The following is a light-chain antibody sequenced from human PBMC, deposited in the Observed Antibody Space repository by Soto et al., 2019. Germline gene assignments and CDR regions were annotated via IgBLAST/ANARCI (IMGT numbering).Light chain of an antibody. CDR2: AAS. CDR1: QGISSY. V-gene: IGKV1-9*01. Sequence: DIQLTQSPSFLSASVGDRVTITCRASQGISSYLAWYQQKPGKAPKLLIYAASTLQSGVPSRFSGSGSGTEFTLTISSLQPEDFANYYCQQLNSYPRTVGQGTKVEIK. J-gene: IGKJ1*01. CDR3: QQLNSYPRT.